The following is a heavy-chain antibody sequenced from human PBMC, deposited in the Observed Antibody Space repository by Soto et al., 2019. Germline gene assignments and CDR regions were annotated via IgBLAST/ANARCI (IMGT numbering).Heavy chain of an antibody. CDR3: AKELVAVAGSDY. CDR2: ISGSAVTT. CDR1: GFTFSSYA. D-gene: IGHD6-19*01. V-gene: IGHV3-23*01. Sequence: GGSLRLSCEASGFTFSSYAMTWVRQAPGRGLEWVSTISGSAVTTYYADSVKGRFIISRDNPKNTLFLQMNSLRADDTAVYYCAKELVAVAGSDYWGQGTLVTVSS. J-gene: IGHJ4*02.